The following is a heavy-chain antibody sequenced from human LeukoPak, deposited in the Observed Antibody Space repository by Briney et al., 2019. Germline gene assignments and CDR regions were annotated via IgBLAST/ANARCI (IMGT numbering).Heavy chain of an antibody. CDR2: IIPILGTT. Sequence: GASVTVSCTASGDAFSSYAISWLRQAPGQGLEWMGGIIPILGTTNYAQKFQGRVTITADESTSTLYMELRSLRSEDTAIYYCARDDYYDSSAYRENPFDVWGQGTMVTVSS. D-gene: IGHD3-22*01. CDR1: GDAFSSYA. V-gene: IGHV1-69*01. J-gene: IGHJ3*01. CDR3: ARDDYYDSSAYRENPFDV.